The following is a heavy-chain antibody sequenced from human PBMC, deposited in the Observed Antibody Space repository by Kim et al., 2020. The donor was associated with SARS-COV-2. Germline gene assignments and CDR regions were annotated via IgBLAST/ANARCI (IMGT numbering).Heavy chain of an antibody. Sequence: GGSLRLSCAASGFTFSSYGMHWVRQAPGKGLEWVAVIWYDGSNKYYADSVKGRFTISRDNSKNTLYLQMNSLRAEDTAVYYCARFRRGIVLGSGRYGMDVWGQGTTVTVSS. CDR3: ARFRRGIVLGSGRYGMDV. V-gene: IGHV3-33*01. J-gene: IGHJ6*02. D-gene: IGHD1-26*01. CDR1: GFTFSSYG. CDR2: IWYDGSNK.